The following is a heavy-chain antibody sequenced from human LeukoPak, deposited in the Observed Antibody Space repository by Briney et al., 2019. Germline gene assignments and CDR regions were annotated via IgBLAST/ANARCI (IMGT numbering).Heavy chain of an antibody. CDR2: IYHSGST. Sequence: SQTLSLTCAVSGGSISSGGYFWSWIRQPPGKGLEWIGYIYHSGSTYYNPSLKSRVTISVDRSKNQFSLKLSSVTAADTAVYYCAREGYGGNNHWYFDLWGRGTLVTVSS. J-gene: IGHJ2*01. CDR3: AREGYGGNNHWYFDL. D-gene: IGHD4-17*01. V-gene: IGHV4-30-2*01. CDR1: GGSISSGGYF.